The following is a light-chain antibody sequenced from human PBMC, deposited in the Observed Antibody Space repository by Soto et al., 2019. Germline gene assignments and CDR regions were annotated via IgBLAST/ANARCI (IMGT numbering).Light chain of an antibody. CDR2: DST. CDR1: SSNIGAHYD. V-gene: IGLV1-40*01. CDR3: QSYDSSLSGVL. Sequence: QSVLTQPPSMSGAPGQSVSISCTGSSSNIGAHYDVHWYQQFPGTAPKLLIYDSTNRPSGVPDRFSGSKSGTSVSLVITGLQAEDEADYYCQSYDSSLSGVLFGGGTKVTVL. J-gene: IGLJ2*01.